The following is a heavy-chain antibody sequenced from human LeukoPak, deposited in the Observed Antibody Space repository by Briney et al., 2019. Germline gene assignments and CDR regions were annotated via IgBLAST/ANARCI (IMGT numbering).Heavy chain of an antibody. J-gene: IGHJ4*02. V-gene: IGHV4-59*01. CDR1: GGSISSYY. CDR2: IYYSGST. Sequence: SETLSLTCTVSGGSISSYYWSWLRQPPGKGLEWIGYIYYSGSTNYNPSLKSRVTISVDTSKNQFSLKLSSVTAADTAVYYCARDRGSSGWYRDFDYWGQGTLVTVSS. D-gene: IGHD6-19*01. CDR3: ARDRGSSGWYRDFDY.